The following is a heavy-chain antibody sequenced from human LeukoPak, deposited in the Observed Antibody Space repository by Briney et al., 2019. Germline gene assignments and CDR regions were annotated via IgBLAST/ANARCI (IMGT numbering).Heavy chain of an antibody. CDR3: AKGGEKGSTLDY. CDR2: ISWDGGST. V-gene: IGHV3-43*01. CDR1: GFTFDDYT. Sequence: AGGSLRLSCAASGFTFDDYTMHWVRQAPGKGLEWVSLISWDGGSTYYADSVKGRFTISRDNSKNSLYLQMNSLRTEDTALYYCAKGGEKGSTLDYWGQGTLVTVSS. J-gene: IGHJ4*02.